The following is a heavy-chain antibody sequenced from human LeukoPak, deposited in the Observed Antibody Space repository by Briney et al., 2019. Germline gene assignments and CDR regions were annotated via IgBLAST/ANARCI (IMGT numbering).Heavy chain of an antibody. CDR2: ISSSSSYI. J-gene: IGHJ4*02. Sequence: GGSLRLSCAASGFTFTTYSMNWVRQAPGKGLEWVSSISSSSSYIYYADSVKGRFTISRDNAKNSLYLQMNSLRAEDTAVYYCARDSYDYVWGSYRPFDYWGQGTLVTVSS. CDR1: GFTFTTYS. V-gene: IGHV3-21*01. D-gene: IGHD3-16*02. CDR3: ARDSYDYVWGSYRPFDY.